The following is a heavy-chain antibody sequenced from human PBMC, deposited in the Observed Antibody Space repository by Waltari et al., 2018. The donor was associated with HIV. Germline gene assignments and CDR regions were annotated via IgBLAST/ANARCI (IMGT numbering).Heavy chain of an antibody. CDR2: IYPGDSDT. V-gene: IGHV5-51*03. CDR3: ARDRWDHYYYGMDV. D-gene: IGHD1-26*01. CDR1: GYSFTSDW. J-gene: IGHJ6*02. Sequence: EVHLVQSGAEVKKPGESLKISCKASGYSFTSDWIGGIRQMPGKGLEWMGIIYPGDSDTKYSPSFQGQVTISADKSISTAYLQWSSLKASDTAMYYCARDRWDHYYYGMDVWGQGTTVTVSS.